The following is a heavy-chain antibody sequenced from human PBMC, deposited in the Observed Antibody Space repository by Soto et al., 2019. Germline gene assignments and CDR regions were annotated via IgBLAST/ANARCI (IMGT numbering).Heavy chain of an antibody. CDR3: AHGRAFDI. Sequence: ALVKVACKTSGYTYTIYGISWVRQAPGQGLEWMGWISAYNGNTNYAQKLQGRVTMTTDTSTSTAYMELRSLRSDDTAVYYCAHGRAFDIWGQGTMVTVSS. V-gene: IGHV1-18*01. CDR1: GYTYTIYG. D-gene: IGHD2-15*01. CDR2: ISAYNGNT. J-gene: IGHJ3*02.